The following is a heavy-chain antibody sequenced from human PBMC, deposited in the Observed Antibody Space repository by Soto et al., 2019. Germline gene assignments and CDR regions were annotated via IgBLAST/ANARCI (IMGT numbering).Heavy chain of an antibody. D-gene: IGHD2-2*01. CDR2: INPSGGST. J-gene: IGHJ4*02. CDR3: ARDRREYQLLFVDY. Sequence: AASVKVSCKASGYTFTSYYMHWVRQAPGQGLEWMGIINPSGGSTSYAQKFQGRVTMTTDTSTSTAYMELRSLRSDDTAVYYCARDRREYQLLFVDYWGQGTLVTVSS. V-gene: IGHV1-46*01. CDR1: GYTFTSYY.